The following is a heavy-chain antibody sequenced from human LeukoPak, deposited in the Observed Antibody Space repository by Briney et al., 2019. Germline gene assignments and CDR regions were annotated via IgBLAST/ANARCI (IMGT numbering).Heavy chain of an antibody. D-gene: IGHD3-22*01. V-gene: IGHV4-59*01. CDR3: ARGGHYYDSSGYPFDS. Sequence: SETLSLTCTVSGGSISSYYWSWIRQPPGKGREWIGYIYYSGSTNYNPSLKSRVTISVDTSKNQFSLRLSSVTAADPAVYYCARGGHYYDSSGYPFDSWGQGTLVTVSS. J-gene: IGHJ4*02. CDR1: GGSISSYY. CDR2: IYYSGST.